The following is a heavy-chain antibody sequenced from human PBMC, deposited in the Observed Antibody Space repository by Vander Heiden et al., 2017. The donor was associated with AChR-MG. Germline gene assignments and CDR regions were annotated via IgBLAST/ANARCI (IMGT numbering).Heavy chain of an antibody. CDR3: AKNRRGYSNGRGAFDL. V-gene: IGHV3-53*01. D-gene: IGHD5-18*01. Sequence: QVVESGGDLLQPGGSLRLSCAASGFTVSNSYMNWGRQAPGKGLEWVSVMYSGGSTYYADSVKGRFTISRDNSKNMFFLQMNSLRADDTAVYYCAKNRRGYSNGRGAFDLWGQGTMVTVSS. CDR1: GFTVSNSY. CDR2: MYSGGST. J-gene: IGHJ3*01.